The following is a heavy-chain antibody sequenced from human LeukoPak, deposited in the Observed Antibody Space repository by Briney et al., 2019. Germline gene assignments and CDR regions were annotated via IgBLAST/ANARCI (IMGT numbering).Heavy chain of an antibody. Sequence: GGSLRLSCAASGFTFSSYSMNWVRQAPGKGLEWVSTVYSGGGTFYADSVKGRFTISRDNSKNTVHLQMNSLRAEDTAVYYCTRSLRSAYSAFDIWGQGTMVTVSS. J-gene: IGHJ3*02. CDR3: TRSLRSAYSAFDI. CDR2: VYSGGGT. D-gene: IGHD3-22*01. CDR1: GFTFSSYS. V-gene: IGHV3-66*01.